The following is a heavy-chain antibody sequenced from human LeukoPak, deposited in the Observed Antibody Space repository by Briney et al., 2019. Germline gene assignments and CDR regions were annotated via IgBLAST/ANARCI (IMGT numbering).Heavy chain of an antibody. Sequence: GGSLRLSCAASGNYWMHWVRQAPGKGLVWVSHVNSDGSWTSHADSVKGRFTISKDNAKNTVYLQMDNLRTEDTAVYYCVSFYETNWGRGTLVTVSS. J-gene: IGHJ4*02. CDR1: GNYW. V-gene: IGHV3-74*01. CDR2: VNSDGSWT. CDR3: VSFYETN. D-gene: IGHD2-2*01.